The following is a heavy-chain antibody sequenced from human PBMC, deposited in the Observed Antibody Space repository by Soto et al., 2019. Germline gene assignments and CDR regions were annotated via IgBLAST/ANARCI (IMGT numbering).Heavy chain of an antibody. Sequence: QVQLQESGPGLVKPSETLSLTCTVSGGSISSYYWSWIRQPPGKGLEWIGYIYYSGSTNYNPSLKSRVTLSVDTSKNQCSLELSSVTAADTAVYYCARGGYDFWSGPGSYYFDYWGQGTLVTVSS. CDR1: GGSISSYY. J-gene: IGHJ4*02. D-gene: IGHD3-3*01. CDR2: IYYSGST. V-gene: IGHV4-59*01. CDR3: ARGGYDFWSGPGSYYFDY.